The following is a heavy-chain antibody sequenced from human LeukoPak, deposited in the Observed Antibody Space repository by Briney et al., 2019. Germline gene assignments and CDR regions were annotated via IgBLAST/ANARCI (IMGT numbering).Heavy chain of an antibody. D-gene: IGHD1-26*01. CDR2: ISTYSGNT. V-gene: IGHV1-18*01. CDR3: ARQGTVGAFDY. Sequence: GASVKVSCKASGYTFSNYAITRVRQAPGQGLEWMGWISTYSGNTNYEQKVQGRVTMSTDTATSTAYMELRSLRSDDTALYYCARQGTVGAFDYWGQGTLVAVSS. CDR1: GYTFSNYA. J-gene: IGHJ4*02.